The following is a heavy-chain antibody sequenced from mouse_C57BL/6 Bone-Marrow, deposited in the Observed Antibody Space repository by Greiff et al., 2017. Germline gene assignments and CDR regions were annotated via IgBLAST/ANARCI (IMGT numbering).Heavy chain of an antibody. CDR1: GYTFTSYW. Sequence: QVQLQQPGAELVKPGASVKLSCKASGYTFTSYWMHWVKQRPGQGLEWIGMIHPNSGSTNYTEKFKSKATLTVDKSSSPAYMQLSSLTSEDSAVYYCAREGMIYYDYDVLFAYWGQGTLVTVSA. V-gene: IGHV1-64*01. CDR2: IHPNSGST. D-gene: IGHD2-4*01. J-gene: IGHJ3*01. CDR3: AREGMIYYDYDVLFAY.